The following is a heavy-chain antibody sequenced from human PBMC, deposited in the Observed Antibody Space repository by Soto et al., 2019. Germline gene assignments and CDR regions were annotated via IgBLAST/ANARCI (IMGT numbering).Heavy chain of an antibody. J-gene: IGHJ4*02. CDR3: ASRGSGSYYDS. D-gene: IGHD1-26*01. V-gene: IGHV3-23*01. CDR2: IRGGGGST. Sequence: EVQLLESGGGLVQPGGSLRLSCAASGFTFSSYAMRWVRQAPGKGLEWVSGIRGGGGSTYYADSVKGRFTISGDNSKNTLYLQMNSLRAEDTAVYYCASRGSGSYYDSWAQGPLVAVSS. CDR1: GFTFSSYA.